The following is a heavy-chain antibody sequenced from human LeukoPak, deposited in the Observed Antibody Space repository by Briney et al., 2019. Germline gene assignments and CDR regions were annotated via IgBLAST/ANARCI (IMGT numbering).Heavy chain of an antibody. Sequence: GGSLRLSCAASGFTFSSYGIHSVRQAPGKGLELVGLISYDGTNRHYAESVKGRFTISRDNSKNTLHLQMNSLSPEETAVYYCEKGLQDYDIFSGRSDFWGQGTLVSVSS. CDR3: EKGLQDYDIFSGRSDF. CDR2: ISYDGTNR. V-gene: IGHV3-30*18. D-gene: IGHD3-9*01. CDR1: GFTFSSYG. J-gene: IGHJ4*02.